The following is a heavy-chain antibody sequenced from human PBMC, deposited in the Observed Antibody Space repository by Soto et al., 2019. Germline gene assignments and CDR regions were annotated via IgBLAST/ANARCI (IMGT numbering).Heavy chain of an antibody. CDR3: AREVPHNWFLS. V-gene: IGHV3-74*01. CDR1: RGAFGDYW. CDR2: INRDANDI. Sequence: EVQLVESGGGLVQPGGSLRLPCEASRGAFGDYWMNWFRKAPGKGLVWVSRINRDANDIIYADSVKSRFTASRDNAKNIVFLQMNSLAVEDTPVYYCAREVPHNWFLSWGQGTLVIVSS. J-gene: IGHJ5*01.